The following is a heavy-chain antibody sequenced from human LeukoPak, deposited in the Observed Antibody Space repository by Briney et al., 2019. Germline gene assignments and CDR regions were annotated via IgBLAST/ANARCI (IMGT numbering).Heavy chain of an antibody. CDR3: ARHWDPRAYYYDSSGYYTLDY. V-gene: IGHV4-39*01. J-gene: IGHJ4*02. Sequence: SETLSLTCTVSGGSIRSSSYSWGWIRQPPGKGLEWIGSIYYSGSTYYNPSLKSRVTISVDTSKNQFSLKLSSVTAADTAVYYCARHWDPRAYYYDSSGYYTLDYWGQGTLVTVSS. CDR1: GGSIRSSSYS. CDR2: IYYSGST. D-gene: IGHD3-22*01.